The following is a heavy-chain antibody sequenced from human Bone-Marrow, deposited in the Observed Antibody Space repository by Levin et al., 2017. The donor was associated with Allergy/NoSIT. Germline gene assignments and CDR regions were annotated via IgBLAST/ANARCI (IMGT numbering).Heavy chain of an antibody. CDR3: ARNYPLLGFEANWFDP. Sequence: KPSETLSLTCTVSGGSISSYYWSWIRQPAGKGLEWIGRIYTSGSTNYNPSLKSRVTMSVDTSKNQFSLKLSSVTAADTAVYYCARNYPLLGFEANWFDPWGQGTLVTVSS. D-gene: IGHD1-7*01. J-gene: IGHJ5*02. CDR2: IYTSGST. CDR1: GGSISSYY. V-gene: IGHV4-4*07.